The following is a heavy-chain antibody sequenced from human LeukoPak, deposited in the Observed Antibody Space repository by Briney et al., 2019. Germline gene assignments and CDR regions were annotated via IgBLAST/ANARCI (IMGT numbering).Heavy chain of an antibody. Sequence: ASVKVSCKASGYTFTGYYMHWVRQAPGQGLEWMGWINPNSGGTNYAQKFQGRVTMTRDTSISTAYMELSRLRSEDTAVYYCAIGRGDGYNSPFGYWGQGTLVTVSS. V-gene: IGHV1-2*02. D-gene: IGHD5-24*01. J-gene: IGHJ4*02. CDR1: GYTFTGYY. CDR3: AIGRGDGYNSPFGY. CDR2: INPNSGGT.